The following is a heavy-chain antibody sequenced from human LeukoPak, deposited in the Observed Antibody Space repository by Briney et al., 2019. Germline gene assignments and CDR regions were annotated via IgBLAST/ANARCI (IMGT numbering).Heavy chain of an antibody. D-gene: IGHD3-10*01. V-gene: IGHV4-59*01. CDR2: IYYTGST. CDR1: GGSISSYY. Sequence: PSETLSLTCTVSGGSISSYYWSWIRQPPGKGLEWIGYIYYTGSTTYNPSLKSRVTISIDMSKNQFSLKMTSVTAADTAVYYCARNPITLVRGGNWFDPWGQGTLVTVSS. J-gene: IGHJ5*02. CDR3: ARNPITLVRGGNWFDP.